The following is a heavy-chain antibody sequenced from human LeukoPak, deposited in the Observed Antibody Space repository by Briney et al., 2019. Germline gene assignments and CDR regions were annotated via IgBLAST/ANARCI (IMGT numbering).Heavy chain of an antibody. CDR2: IGGSGGST. CDR3: AKDLDDYGDYPLGAY. D-gene: IGHD4-17*01. J-gene: IGHJ4*02. CDR1: GFTFSSYA. V-gene: IGHV3-23*01. Sequence: PGGSLRLSCAASGFTFSSYAMSWVRQAPGKGLEWVSAIGGSGGSTYYADSVKGRFTISRDNSKNTLYLQMNSLRAEDTAVYYCAKDLDDYGDYPLGAYWGQGTLVTVSS.